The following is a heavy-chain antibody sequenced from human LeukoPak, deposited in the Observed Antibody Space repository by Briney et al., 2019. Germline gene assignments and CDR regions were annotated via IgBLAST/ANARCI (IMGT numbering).Heavy chain of an antibody. J-gene: IGHJ4*02. CDR2: INTNTGNP. Sequence: ASVKVSCKASGYTFTSYAMNWVRQAPGQGLERMGWINTNTGNPTYAQGFTGRFVFSLDTSVSTAYLQISSLKAEDTAVYYCAIEVSADYDYVWGSYRLDYWGQGTLVTVSS. CDR1: GYTFTSYA. CDR3: AIEVSADYDYVWGSYRLDY. V-gene: IGHV7-4-1*02. D-gene: IGHD3-16*02.